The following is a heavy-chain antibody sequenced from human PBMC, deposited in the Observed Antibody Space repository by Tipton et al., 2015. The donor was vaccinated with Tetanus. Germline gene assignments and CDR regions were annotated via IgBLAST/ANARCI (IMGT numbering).Heavy chain of an antibody. CDR1: GGTFSSYA. D-gene: IGHD3-3*01. V-gene: IGHV1-69*01. J-gene: IGHJ3*02. CDR3: ARAGLVTIFGVVPKGAFNI. Sequence: QLVQSGAEVKKPGSSVKVSCKASGGTFSSYAISWVRQAPGQGLEWMGGIIPIFGTANYAQKFQGRVTITADESTSTAYMELSSLRSEDTAVYYCARAGLVTIFGVVPKGAFNIWGQGTMVTVSS. CDR2: IIPIFGTA.